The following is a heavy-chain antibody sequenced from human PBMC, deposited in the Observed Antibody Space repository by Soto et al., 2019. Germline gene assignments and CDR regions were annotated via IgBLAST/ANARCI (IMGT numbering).Heavy chain of an antibody. Sequence: SETLSLTCVVSSASVSSGGYSWSCIRQPPGKALEWIGYIYDSESTYYNPSLKSRVTISVERSKNQFSLRLSSVTAADTAVYYCARERRYCSGGTCSDGLDVWGQGTTVTVSS. J-gene: IGHJ6*02. D-gene: IGHD2-15*01. CDR3: ARERRYCSGGTCSDGLDV. CDR2: IYDSEST. CDR1: SASVSSGGYS. V-gene: IGHV4-30-2*01.